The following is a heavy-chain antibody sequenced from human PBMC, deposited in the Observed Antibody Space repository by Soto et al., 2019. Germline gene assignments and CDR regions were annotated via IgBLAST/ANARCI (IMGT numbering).Heavy chain of an antibody. V-gene: IGHV1-8*01. D-gene: IGHD3-3*01. CDR3: ARGYVDDFWSGYYFDWFDP. J-gene: IGHJ5*02. CDR2: MNPNSGST. Sequence: ASVKVSCKASGYTFTSYDINWVRQATGQGLEWMGWMNPNSGSTGYAQKFQGRVTMTRNTSISTVYMELSSLRSEDTAVYFCARGYVDDFWSGYYFDWFDPWGQGTLVTVSS. CDR1: GYTFTSYD.